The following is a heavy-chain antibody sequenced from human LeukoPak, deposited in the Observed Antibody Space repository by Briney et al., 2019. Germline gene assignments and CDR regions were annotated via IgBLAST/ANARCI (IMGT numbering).Heavy chain of an antibody. CDR1: RGSISSGDYY. Sequence: SQTLSLTCTVSRGSISSGDYYWIWIRQPPGKGLEWIGYIYYSGSTYYNPSLKSRVPISVDTSKHQFSLKLSSVTAADTAVYYCAREGSSWPIDYWGQGTLVTVSS. J-gene: IGHJ4*02. V-gene: IGHV4-30-4*08. CDR2: IYYSGST. D-gene: IGHD6-13*01. CDR3: AREGSSWPIDY.